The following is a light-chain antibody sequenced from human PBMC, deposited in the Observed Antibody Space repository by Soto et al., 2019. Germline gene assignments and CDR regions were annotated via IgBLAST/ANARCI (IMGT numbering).Light chain of an antibody. CDR3: QQYGSSPRT. CDR2: GAS. Sequence: EIVLTQSPGTLSLSPGERATLSCRASQNVSSSYLAWYQQKPGQAPSLLIYGASNRATGIPDRFSGSGSGTDFTLTISRLEPEDFEVYYCQQYGSSPRTFGQGTKLEIK. CDR1: QNVSSSY. J-gene: IGKJ2*02. V-gene: IGKV3-20*01.